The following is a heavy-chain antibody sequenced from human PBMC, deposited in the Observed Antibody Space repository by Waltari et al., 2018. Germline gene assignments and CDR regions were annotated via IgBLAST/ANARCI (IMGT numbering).Heavy chain of an antibody. Sequence: QVQLVQSGAEVKKPGSSVKVSCKASGGTFSSYAISWVRQAPGQGLEWMGGIIPIFGTANYAQKFQGRVTITTDESTSTAYMELSSLRSEDTAVYYCARDLWAVVAAPPYYYYGMDVWGQGTTVTVSS. V-gene: IGHV1-69*05. CDR3: ARDLWAVVAAPPYYYYGMDV. CDR1: GGTFSSYA. D-gene: IGHD2-15*01. CDR2: IIPIFGTA. J-gene: IGHJ6*02.